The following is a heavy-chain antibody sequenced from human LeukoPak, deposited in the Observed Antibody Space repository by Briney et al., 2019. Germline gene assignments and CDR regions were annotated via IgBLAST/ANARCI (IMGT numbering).Heavy chain of an antibody. Sequence: GGSLRLSCWACGFTFSMFWVLWVRQAPGEGGVWLSHINSGGGDTNYADSVKGRFTISRDNAKNTLYLKMNSLRAEDTAVYYCARDHDSSVRGFDYWGQGTLVTVSS. CDR1: GFTFSMFW. V-gene: IGHV3-74*01. J-gene: IGHJ4*02. D-gene: IGHD3-22*01. CDR2: INSGGGDT. CDR3: ARDHDSSVRGFDY.